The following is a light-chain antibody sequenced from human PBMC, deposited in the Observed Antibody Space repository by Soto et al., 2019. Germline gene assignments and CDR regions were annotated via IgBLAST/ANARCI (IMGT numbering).Light chain of an antibody. CDR3: QQYNNWPRT. CDR2: DAS. V-gene: IGKV3-15*01. Sequence: IVMTQSPATLSVSPGGRATLSCRASQSISGALAWYHQKPGQAPRLLIYDASTRATGIPARFSGSGSGTEFTLTINSLQSEDFAVYYCQQYNNWPRTFGQGTKVDIK. CDR1: QSISGA. J-gene: IGKJ1*01.